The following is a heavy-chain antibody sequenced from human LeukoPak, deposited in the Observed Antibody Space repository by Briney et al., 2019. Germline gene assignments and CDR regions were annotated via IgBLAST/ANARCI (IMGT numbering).Heavy chain of an antibody. V-gene: IGHV3-30*03. CDR2: ISYDERDV. J-gene: IGHJ4*02. Sequence: GGSLRLSCAASGFTFRTSALYWVRQAPGKGLEWVAAISYDERDVYYADSVKGRFAISRDNSKDILYLQMNGLRLEDTAIYYCASLKEWLLLGGCDYWGQGALVTVSS. CDR3: ASLKEWLLLGGCDY. CDR1: GFTFRTSA. D-gene: IGHD3-22*01.